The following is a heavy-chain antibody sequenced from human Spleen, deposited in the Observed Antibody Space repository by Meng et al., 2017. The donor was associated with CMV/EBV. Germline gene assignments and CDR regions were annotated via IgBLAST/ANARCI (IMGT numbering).Heavy chain of an antibody. J-gene: IGHJ6*02. CDR2: IYPSGSA. Sequence: SETLSLTCSVSGGSVTSDDYYWSWIRQPPGGGLEWIGYIYPSGSAYYNPSLKSRITISLDTSDSRFSLELSSVTAADTAVYHCARGTRTSKIYYYYYAMDVWGQGTTVTVSS. V-gene: IGHV4-30-4*08. CDR1: GGSVTSDDYY. D-gene: IGHD4-11*01. CDR3: ARGTRTSKIYYYYYAMDV.